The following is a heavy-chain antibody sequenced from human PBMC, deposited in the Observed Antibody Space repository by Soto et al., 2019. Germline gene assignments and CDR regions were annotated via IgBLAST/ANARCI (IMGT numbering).Heavy chain of an antibody. Sequence: QVQLQESGPGLVKPSETLSLTCTVSGGSISSYYWSWIRQPPGKGLEWIGYIYYSGSPNYNPSLRRRVTISVDTSKNQFSLKLSSVTAADTAVYYCVSSSLDGDLNWFDPWGQGTLVTVSS. CDR1: GGSISSYY. D-gene: IGHD4-17*01. CDR3: VSSSLDGDLNWFDP. J-gene: IGHJ5*02. CDR2: IYYSGSP. V-gene: IGHV4-59*08.